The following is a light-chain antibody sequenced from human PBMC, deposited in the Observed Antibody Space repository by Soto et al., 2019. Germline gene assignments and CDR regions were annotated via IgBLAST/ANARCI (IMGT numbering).Light chain of an antibody. J-gene: IGKJ4*01. CDR3: QHRSNWPLT. Sequence: EIVLTQSPGTLSLSPGDRATLSCRASQTISSTYLAWYQQKPGQAPRLLIHGASTRAPGFPARFSGSGSGTDFTLTISSLEPEDFAVYYCQHRSNWPLTFGGGTKVDIK. CDR2: GAS. V-gene: IGKV3D-20*02. CDR1: QTISSTY.